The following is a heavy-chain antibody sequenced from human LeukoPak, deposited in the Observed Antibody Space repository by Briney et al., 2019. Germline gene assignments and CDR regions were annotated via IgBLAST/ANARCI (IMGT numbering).Heavy chain of an antibody. Sequence: ASVKVSCKASGYTFTSYGISWVRQAPGQGLEWMGWISAYNGNTNYAQKLQGSVTMTTDTSTSTAYMELRSLRSDDTAVYYCARDFLSYYYGSGSYYNDYWGQGTLVTVSS. CDR1: GYTFTSYG. CDR2: ISAYNGNT. D-gene: IGHD3-10*01. CDR3: ARDFLSYYYGSGSYYNDY. V-gene: IGHV1-18*01. J-gene: IGHJ4*02.